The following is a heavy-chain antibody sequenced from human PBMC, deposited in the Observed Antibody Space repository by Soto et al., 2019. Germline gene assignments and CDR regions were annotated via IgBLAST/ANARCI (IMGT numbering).Heavy chain of an antibody. CDR1: GFTFSSYS. D-gene: IGHD1-1*01. V-gene: IGHV3-48*01. J-gene: IGHJ6*02. Sequence: EVQLVESGGGLVQPGGSLRLSCAASGFTFSSYSMNWVRQAPGKGLEWVSYISSGGGTTYYADSVKGRFSISRDNANNSLYLQMNSLRVEDTAVYYCAKIGTYLRMDVWGQGTTVTVSS. CDR3: AKIGTYLRMDV. CDR2: ISSGGGTT.